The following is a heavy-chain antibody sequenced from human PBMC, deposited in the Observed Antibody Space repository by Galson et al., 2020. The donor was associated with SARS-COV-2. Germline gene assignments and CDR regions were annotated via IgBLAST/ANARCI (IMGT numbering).Heavy chain of an antibody. J-gene: IGHJ4*02. CDR1: GFTFSSYA. D-gene: IGHD6-19*01. CDR2: ISYDGSNK. V-gene: IGHV3-30*04. CDR3: ARDQPGQWLAGGFDY. Sequence: QAGGSLRLSCAASGFTFSSYAMHWVRQAPGKGLEWVAVISYDGSNKYYADSVKGRFTISRDNSKNTLYLQMNSLRAEDTAVYYCARDQPGQWLAGGFDYWGQGTLVTVSS.